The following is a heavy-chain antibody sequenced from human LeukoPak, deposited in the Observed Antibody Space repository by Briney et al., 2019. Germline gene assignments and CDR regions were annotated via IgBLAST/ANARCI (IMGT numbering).Heavy chain of an antibody. J-gene: IGHJ6*02. CDR2: ISSSGSTM. V-gene: IGHV3-11*04. CDR1: GFTFGDYY. CDR3: ARDSAMIVVVLARYYYYGMDV. D-gene: IGHD3-22*01. Sequence: GGSLRLSCAASGFTFGDYYMGWIRQAPGKGLEWVSYISSSGSTMLYPDSVKGRFTISRDNAKKSLYLQMNSLRAEDTAVYYCARDSAMIVVVLARYYYYGMDVWGQGTTVTVSS.